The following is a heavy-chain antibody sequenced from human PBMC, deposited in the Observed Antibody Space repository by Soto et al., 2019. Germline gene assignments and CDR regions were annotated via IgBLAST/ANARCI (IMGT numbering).Heavy chain of an antibody. CDR3: ARAVAAASDY. D-gene: IGHD6-13*01. Sequence: EVQLVGSGEGLVKPGGSLRLSCAASGFTFSSYSMNWVRQAPGKGLEWVSSISSSSTYIYYADSVKGRFTISRDNAKNSLYVQINSLRAEDTAVYYCARAVAAASDYWGQGTLVTVSS. J-gene: IGHJ4*02. CDR1: GFTFSSYS. V-gene: IGHV3-21*01. CDR2: ISSSSTYI.